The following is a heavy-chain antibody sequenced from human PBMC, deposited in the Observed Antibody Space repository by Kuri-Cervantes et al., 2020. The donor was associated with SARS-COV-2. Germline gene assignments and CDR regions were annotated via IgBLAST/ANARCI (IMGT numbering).Heavy chain of an antibody. Sequence: GGSLRLSCAASGFTFSSYGMHWVRQAPGKGLEWVAVISYDGSNKYYADSVKGRFTISRDNSKNTLYLQMNSLRAEDTAVYYCAGEAVGATNDYWGQGTLVTV. CDR1: GFTFSSYG. CDR2: ISYDGSNK. J-gene: IGHJ4*02. D-gene: IGHD1-26*01. CDR3: AGEAVGATNDY. V-gene: IGHV3-30*19.